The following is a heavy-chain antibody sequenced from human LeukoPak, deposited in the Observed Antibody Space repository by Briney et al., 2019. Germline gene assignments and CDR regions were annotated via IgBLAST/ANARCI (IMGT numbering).Heavy chain of an antibody. CDR1: GGSFSGYY. D-gene: IGHD2-2*01. CDR3: ARRRGYCSSTSCSSYRFDY. J-gene: IGHJ4*02. CDR2: INHSGST. V-gene: IGHV4-34*01. Sequence: SETLSLTCAVYGGSFSGYYWSWIRQPPGKGLEWIGEINHSGSTNYNPSLKSRVTISVDTSKNQYSLKPSSVTAADTAVYYCARRRGYCSSTSCSSYRFDYWGQGTLVTVSS.